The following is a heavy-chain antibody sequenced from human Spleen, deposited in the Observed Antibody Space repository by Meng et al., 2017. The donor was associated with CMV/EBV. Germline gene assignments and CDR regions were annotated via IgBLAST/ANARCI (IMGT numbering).Heavy chain of an antibody. J-gene: IGHJ4*02. CDR2: INHSGST. Sequence: QGLLQQWGAGLLKPSETLSLTCAVYGGSFSGYYWSWIRQPPGKGLEWIGEINHSGSTNYNPSLKSRVTISVDTSKNQFSLKLSSVTAADTAVYYCARGVRFYYWGQGTLVTVSS. CDR1: GGSFSGYY. V-gene: IGHV4-34*01. D-gene: IGHD1-1*01. CDR3: ARGVRFYY.